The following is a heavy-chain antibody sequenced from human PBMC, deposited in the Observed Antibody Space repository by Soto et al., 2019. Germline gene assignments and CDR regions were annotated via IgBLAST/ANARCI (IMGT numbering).Heavy chain of an antibody. D-gene: IGHD6-13*01. J-gene: IGHJ5*02. CDR2: IYYSGST. CDR3: ARRGGYSISFDP. Sequence: PSETLSLTCTVSGGSINGSSYYWGWIRQPPGKGLEWIGSIYYSGSTYYNPSLKSRVTISVDTSKNQFSLKLSSVTAADTAVYYCARRGGYSISFDPWGQGTLVTVSS. V-gene: IGHV4-39*01. CDR1: GGSINGSSYY.